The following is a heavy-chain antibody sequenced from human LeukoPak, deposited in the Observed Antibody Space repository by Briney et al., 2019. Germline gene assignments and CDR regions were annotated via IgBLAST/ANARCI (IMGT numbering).Heavy chain of an antibody. D-gene: IGHD6-13*01. CDR1: GFIFTNYA. CDR2: ITASGGST. Sequence: GGSLRLSCVASGFIFTNYAMSWVRQAPGKGLEWVSAITASGGSTYYADSVKGRFTISRDNSKNTLHLQVNSLRADDTAIYYCAKKSSSSWPNFDFWGQGTLVTVSS. J-gene: IGHJ4*02. V-gene: IGHV3-23*01. CDR3: AKKSSSSWPNFDF.